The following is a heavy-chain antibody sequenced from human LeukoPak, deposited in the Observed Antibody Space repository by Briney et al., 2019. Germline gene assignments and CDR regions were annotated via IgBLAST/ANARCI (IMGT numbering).Heavy chain of an antibody. V-gene: IGHV3-9*01. D-gene: IGHD6-19*01. CDR3: AKGAGWRIAVAGYFDY. CDR1: GFTFDDYA. Sequence: GGSLRLSCAASGFTFDDYAMHWVRQAPGKDLEWVSGISWNSGSIGYADSVKGRFTISRDNAKNSLYLQMNSLRAEDTALYYCAKGAGWRIAVAGYFDYWGQGTLVTVS. CDR2: ISWNSGSI. J-gene: IGHJ4*02.